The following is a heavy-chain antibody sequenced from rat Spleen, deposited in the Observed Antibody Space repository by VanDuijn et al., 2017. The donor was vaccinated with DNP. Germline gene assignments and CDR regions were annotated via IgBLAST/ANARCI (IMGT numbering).Heavy chain of an antibody. CDR2: VNSTGST. CDR1: GYSITSSYR. J-gene: IGHJ4*01. V-gene: IGHV3-3*01. CDR3: ARWPGYNPPYAMDA. Sequence: EMQLQESGPGLVTPSQSLSLTCSVTGYSITSSYRWNWIRKFPGNKLEWMGSVNSTGSTNYNPSLKSRISITRDTSKNQFFLQLNSVTTEDTATYYCARWPGYNPPYAMDAWGQGTSVTVSS. D-gene: IGHD1-4*01.